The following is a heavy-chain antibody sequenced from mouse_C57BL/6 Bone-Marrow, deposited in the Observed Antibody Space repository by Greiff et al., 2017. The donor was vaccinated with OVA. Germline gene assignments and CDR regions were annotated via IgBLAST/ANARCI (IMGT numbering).Heavy chain of an antibody. D-gene: IGHD1-1*01. J-gene: IGHJ4*01. CDR1: GFTFSSYG. Sequence: EVMLVESGGDLVKPGGSLKLSCAASGFTFSSYGMSWVRQTPDKRLEWVATISSGGSYTYYPDSVKGRFTISRDNAKNTLYLQMSSLKSEDTAMYYCARDYYGGYYAMDYWGQGTSVTVSS. V-gene: IGHV5-6*01. CDR3: ARDYYGGYYAMDY. CDR2: ISSGGSYT.